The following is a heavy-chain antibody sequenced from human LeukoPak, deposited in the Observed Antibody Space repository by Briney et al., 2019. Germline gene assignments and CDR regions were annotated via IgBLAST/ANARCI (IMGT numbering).Heavy chain of an antibody. V-gene: IGHV3-30*04. CDR2: ISYDGSNK. CDR1: GFTFSSYA. J-gene: IGHJ4*02. D-gene: IGHD4-23*01. Sequence: GGSLRLSCAASGFTFSSYAMHWVRQAPGKGLEWVAVISYDGSNKYYADSVKGRFTISRDNAKNSLFLQMNSLRAEDTAVYYCARDWDWVTPFFDYWGQGTLVTVSS. CDR3: ARDWDWVTPFFDY.